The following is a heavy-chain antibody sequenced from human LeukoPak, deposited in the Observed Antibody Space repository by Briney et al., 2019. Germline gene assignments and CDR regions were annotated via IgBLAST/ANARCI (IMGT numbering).Heavy chain of an antibody. CDR3: ARENFAVAHGVHFDY. J-gene: IGHJ4*02. V-gene: IGHV3-23*01. CDR1: GFTFSNYA. CDR2: ISGSGYNT. D-gene: IGHD6-19*01. Sequence: GGSLRLSCAASGFTFSNYAVSWVRQAPGKGLEWVSAISGSGYNTYYAVSVEGRFTISRDNSKNTLSLQMNSLRAEDTAVYYCARENFAVAHGVHFDYWGQGALVTVSS.